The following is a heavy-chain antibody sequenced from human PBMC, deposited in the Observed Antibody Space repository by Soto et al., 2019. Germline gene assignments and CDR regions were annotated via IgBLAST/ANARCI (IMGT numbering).Heavy chain of an antibody. D-gene: IGHD3-22*01. CDR3: ARFAKKMYYYDSSGSPDGMDV. V-gene: IGHV4-30-2*01. Sequence: PSETLSLTCAVSGGSISSGGYSWSWIRQPPGKGLEWIGYIYHSGSTYYNPSLKSRVTISVDTSKNQFSLKLSSVTAADTAVYYCARFAKKMYYYDSSGSPDGMDVWGQGTTVTVSS. CDR2: IYHSGST. J-gene: IGHJ6*02. CDR1: GGSISSGGYS.